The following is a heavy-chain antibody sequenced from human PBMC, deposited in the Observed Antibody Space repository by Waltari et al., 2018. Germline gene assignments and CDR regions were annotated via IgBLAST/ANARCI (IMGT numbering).Heavy chain of an antibody. Sequence: QVELQESGPGLVKASETLSLTCTVSGGSISTYYWSWIRQPPGKGLEYIGYVYYTGTTNYNPSLKNRVTISLDTSKNQFPLKVNSVTAADTAVYYCARADSSTAYFYYYMDVWGTGTTVTVSS. CDR1: GGSISTYY. J-gene: IGHJ6*03. CDR2: VYYTGTT. CDR3: ARADSSTAYFYYYMDV. D-gene: IGHD6-13*01. V-gene: IGHV4-59*01.